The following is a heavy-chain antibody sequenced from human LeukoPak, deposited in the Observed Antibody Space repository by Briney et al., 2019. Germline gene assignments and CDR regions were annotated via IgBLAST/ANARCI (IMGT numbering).Heavy chain of an antibody. CDR3: ARDRYYDSSGYIYFYGMDV. V-gene: IGHV1-18*01. J-gene: IGHJ6*02. CDR1: GYTFTNYG. Sequence: ASVKVSCKASGYTFTNYGFSWVRQAPGQGLEWMGWMSVYKENTNYALKFQGRLTMTTDTSTSTAYMELWGLRSDDTAVYYCARDRYYDSSGYIYFYGMDVWGQGTTVTVSS. D-gene: IGHD3-22*01. CDR2: MSVYKENT.